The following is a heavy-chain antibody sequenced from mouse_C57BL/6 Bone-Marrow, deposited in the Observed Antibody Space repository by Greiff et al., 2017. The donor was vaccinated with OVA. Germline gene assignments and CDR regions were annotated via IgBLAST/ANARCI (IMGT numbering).Heavy chain of an antibody. CDR3: ARLSGSWFAY. V-gene: IGHV1-64*01. CDR1: GYTFTSYW. Sequence: QVQLKESGAELVKPGASVKLSCKASGYTFTSYWMHWVKQRPGQGLEWIGMIHPNSGSTNYNEKFKSKATLTVDKSSSTAYMQLSSLTSEDAAVYYCARLSGSWFAYWGKGALVTVSA. CDR2: IHPNSGST. J-gene: IGHJ3*01.